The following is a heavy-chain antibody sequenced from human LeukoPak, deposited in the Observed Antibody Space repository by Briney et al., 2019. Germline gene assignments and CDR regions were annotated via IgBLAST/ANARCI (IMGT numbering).Heavy chain of an antibody. Sequence: SETLSLTCTVSGGSISSYYWSWLRQPPGKGLEWIGYISYSGSTNYNPSLKSRVTISVDTSKNQFSLKLSSVTAADTAVYYCARSSSAHYYDSSGYLPSHSDYWGHGTLVTVSS. CDR2: ISYSGST. CDR3: ARSSSAHYYDSSGYLPSHSDY. D-gene: IGHD3-22*01. J-gene: IGHJ4*01. V-gene: IGHV4-59*01. CDR1: GGSISSYY.